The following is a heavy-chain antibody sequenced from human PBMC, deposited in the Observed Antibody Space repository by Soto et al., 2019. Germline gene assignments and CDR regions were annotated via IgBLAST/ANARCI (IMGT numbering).Heavy chain of an antibody. J-gene: IGHJ6*02. CDR2: ISSSGSTI. D-gene: IGHD5-18*01. Sequence: HPGGSLRLSCAASGFTFSSYEMNWVRQAPGKGLEWVSYISSSGSTIYYAGSVKGRFTISRDNSKNTLYLQMNSLRAEDTAVYYCAREGGKDTAMADYYYYGMDVWGQGTTVTVSS. CDR3: AREGGKDTAMADYYYYGMDV. V-gene: IGHV3-48*03. CDR1: GFTFSSYE.